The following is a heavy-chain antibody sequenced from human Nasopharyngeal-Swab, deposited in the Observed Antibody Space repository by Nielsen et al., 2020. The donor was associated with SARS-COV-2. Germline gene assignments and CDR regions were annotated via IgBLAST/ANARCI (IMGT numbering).Heavy chain of an antibody. CDR1: GYTFTSYD. J-gene: IGHJ3*02. CDR3: ARGDTWVTVVTRRAFDI. D-gene: IGHD4-23*01. V-gene: IGHV1-69*04. Sequence: SVKVSCKASGYTFTSYDISWVRQAPGQGLEWMGRIIPILGIANYAQKFQGRVTITADKSTSTAYMELSSLRSEDTAVYYCARGDTWVTVVTRRAFDIWGQGTMVTVSS. CDR2: IIPILGIA.